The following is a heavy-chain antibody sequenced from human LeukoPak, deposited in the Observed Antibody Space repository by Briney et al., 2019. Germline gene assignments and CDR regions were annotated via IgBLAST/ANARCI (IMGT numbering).Heavy chain of an antibody. J-gene: IGHJ6*03. CDR2: ISYDGSNK. V-gene: IGHV3-30*18. D-gene: IGHD6-13*01. CDR3: AKCYSSSWYSGYYYMDV. Sequence: GGSLRLSCAASGFTFSSYGMHWVRQAPGKGLEWVAVISYDGSNKYYADSVKGRFTISRDNSKNTLYLQMNGLRAEDTAVYYCAKCYSSSWYSGYYYMDVWGKGTTVTVSS. CDR1: GFTFSSYG.